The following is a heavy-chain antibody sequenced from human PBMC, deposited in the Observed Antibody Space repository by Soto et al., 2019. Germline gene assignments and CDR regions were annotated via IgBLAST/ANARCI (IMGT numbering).Heavy chain of an antibody. D-gene: IGHD3-3*01. CDR2: IYPGDSNT. CDR1: GFSFTSYW. Sequence: GESLKISCKASGFSFTSYWIGWVRQMPGKGLELMGIIYPGDSNTRYSPSFQGQVTISADKSITTAYLQWSSLKASDTAMYYCARSDGRFLEWFQSNWFDPWGQGTLVTVSS. V-gene: IGHV5-51*01. CDR3: ARSDGRFLEWFQSNWFDP. J-gene: IGHJ5*02.